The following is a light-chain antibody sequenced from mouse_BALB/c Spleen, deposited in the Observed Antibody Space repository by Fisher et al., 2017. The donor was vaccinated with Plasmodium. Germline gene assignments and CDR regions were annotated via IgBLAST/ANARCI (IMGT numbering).Light chain of an antibody. Sequence: VMTQTTLSLPVSLGDQASISCRSTQSLLHSNGKTYLHWYLQKPGQSPKLLIYKVSNRFSGVPDRFSGSGSGTDFTLKISSVEAEDLGVYFCFQTTHLPLTFGAGTKLELK. CDR1: QSLLHSNGKTY. J-gene: IGKJ5*01. CDR2: KVS. CDR3: FQTTHLPLT. V-gene: IGKV1-110*01.